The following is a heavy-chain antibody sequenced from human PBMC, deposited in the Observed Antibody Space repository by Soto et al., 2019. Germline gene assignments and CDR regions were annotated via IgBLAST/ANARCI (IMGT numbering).Heavy chain of an antibody. D-gene: IGHD6-13*01. Sequence: AVKVSCKTSGYTFSSYGINWVRQAPEEGFDWVGWISGYNGDTDYAQRFHGRVTLTTDTFTRTAYMDLRSLSSDDTAVYYCARLDAAGTGMRYWGQGTQVTVSS. J-gene: IGHJ4*02. V-gene: IGHV1-18*01. CDR1: GYTFSSYG. CDR3: ARLDAAGTGMRY. CDR2: ISGYNGDT.